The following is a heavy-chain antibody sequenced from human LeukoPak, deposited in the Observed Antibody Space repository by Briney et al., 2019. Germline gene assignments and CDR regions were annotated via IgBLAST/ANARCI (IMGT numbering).Heavy chain of an antibody. J-gene: IGHJ4*02. CDR1: GFTFSTHV. D-gene: IGHD2-8*01. CDR2: ILSDGTIT. V-gene: IGHV3-64D*06. CDR3: VKDSSGASPLYLSQ. Sequence: QPGGSLRLSCSASGFTFSTHVMHWVRQAPGRGLEYLSDILSDGTITYYADSVKGRFIVSRENSKNTLYLQMSSLRPDDTAVYYCVKDSSGASPLYLSQWGQGTLVTVSS.